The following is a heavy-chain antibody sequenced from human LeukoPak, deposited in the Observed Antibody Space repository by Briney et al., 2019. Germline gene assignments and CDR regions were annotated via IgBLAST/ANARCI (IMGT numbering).Heavy chain of an antibody. CDR1: GGSISSGGYY. Sequence: SETLSLTCTVSGGSISSGGYYWSWIRQHPGKGLEWIGYIYYSGSTYYNPSLKSRVTISVDTSKNQSSLKLSSVTAADTAVYYCARGVTTVTTWRFISRYYFDYWGQGTLVTVSS. J-gene: IGHJ4*02. CDR2: IYYSGST. V-gene: IGHV4-31*03. D-gene: IGHD4-17*01. CDR3: ARGVTTVTTWRFISRYYFDY.